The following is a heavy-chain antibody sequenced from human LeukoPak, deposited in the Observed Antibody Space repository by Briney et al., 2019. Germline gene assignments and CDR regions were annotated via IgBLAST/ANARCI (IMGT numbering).Heavy chain of an antibody. V-gene: IGHV4-39*07. CDR1: GGSISSSSYS. Sequence: PSETLSLTCTVSGGSISSSSYSWGWIRQPPGKGLEWIGSIYYSGSTYYNPSLKSRVTISVDTSKNQFSLKLSSVTAADTAVYYCARDRGKTTIFGVVINLPQIFDYWGQGTLVTVSS. CDR3: ARDRGKTTIFGVVINLPQIFDY. D-gene: IGHD3-3*01. J-gene: IGHJ4*02. CDR2: IYYSGST.